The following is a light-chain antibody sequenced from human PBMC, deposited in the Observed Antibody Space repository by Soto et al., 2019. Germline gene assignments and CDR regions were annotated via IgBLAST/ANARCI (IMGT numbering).Light chain of an antibody. CDR2: KGS. V-gene: IGKV2-30*02. CDR3: MQRTHWPRT. Sequence: DVVMTQSPLSLPVTLGQPASISCRSSQSLVHSNGNTYLNWFQQRPGQSPRRLIYKGSIRDAGVPDRFSGSGSGTDFTLKISRVEADDFGVYYCMQRTHWPRTFGQGTKVEIK. CDR1: QSLVHSNGNTY. J-gene: IGKJ1*01.